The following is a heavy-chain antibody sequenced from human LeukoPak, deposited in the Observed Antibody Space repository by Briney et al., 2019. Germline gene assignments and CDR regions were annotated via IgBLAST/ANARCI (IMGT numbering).Heavy chain of an antibody. CDR3: ARKGVVPAARALLYFDL. D-gene: IGHD2-2*01. V-gene: IGHV3-23*01. Sequence: GGSLRPSCAASGFTFSSYAMSWVRQAPGKGLEWVSAISGSGGSTYYADSVKGRFTISRDNSKNTLYLQMNSLRAEDTAVYYCARKGVVPAARALLYFDLWGRGTLVTVSS. J-gene: IGHJ2*01. CDR2: ISGSGGST. CDR1: GFTFSSYA.